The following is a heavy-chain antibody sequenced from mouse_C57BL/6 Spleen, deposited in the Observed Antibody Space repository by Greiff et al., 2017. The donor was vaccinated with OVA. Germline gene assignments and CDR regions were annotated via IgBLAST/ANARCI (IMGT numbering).Heavy chain of an antibody. V-gene: IGHV1-72*01. CDR1: GYTFTSYW. J-gene: IGHJ3*01. CDR2: IDPNSGGI. D-gene: IGHD3-2*02. Sequence: QVQLQQPGAELVKPGASVKLSCKASGYTFTSYWMHWGKKRLGRGLEWIGRIDPNSGGIKYNEKFKSRATLTVDKPASTAYMQLSSLTSGDSAVYYCARDALDSSGYWFAYWGQGTLVTVSA. CDR3: ARDALDSSGYWFAY.